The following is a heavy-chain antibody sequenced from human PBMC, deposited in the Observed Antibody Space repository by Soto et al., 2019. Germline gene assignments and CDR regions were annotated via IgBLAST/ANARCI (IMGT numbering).Heavy chain of an antibody. CDR3: AREEAAGPRHYYYGMDV. CDR2: TYYRSKWYN. V-gene: IGHV6-1*01. CDR1: GDSVSSNSAA. Sequence: SQTLSLTCAMSGDSVSSNSAAWNWIRQSPSRGIEWLGRTYYRSKWYNDYAVSVKSRITINPDTSKNQFPLRLNSVTPEDTAVYSSAREEAAGPRHYYYGMDVWGQGTTGTVSS. D-gene: IGHD6-25*01. J-gene: IGHJ6*02.